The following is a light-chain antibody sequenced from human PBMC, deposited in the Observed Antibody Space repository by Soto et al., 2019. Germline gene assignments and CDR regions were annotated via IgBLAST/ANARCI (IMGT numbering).Light chain of an antibody. Sequence: QSALTQPASVSGSPGQSITISCTGTSSDIGDYNYVSWYQQHPGKAPKLTIYEVSYRPSGVSDRFSGSKSDNTASLTISGLQAEDEAHYYCSSHSSSSTLYVFGTGTKVTVL. CDR3: SSHSSSSTLYV. V-gene: IGLV2-14*01. J-gene: IGLJ1*01. CDR1: SSDIGDYNY. CDR2: EVS.